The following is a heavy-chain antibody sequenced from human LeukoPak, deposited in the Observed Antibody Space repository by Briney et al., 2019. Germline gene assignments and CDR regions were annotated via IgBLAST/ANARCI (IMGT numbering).Heavy chain of an antibody. CDR2: INHSGST. V-gene: IGHV4-34*01. CDR1: GFTFSSYG. CDR3: ARGLGVRGVIGY. J-gene: IGHJ4*02. Sequence: GSLRLSCAASGFTFSSYGMHWIRQPPGKGLEWIGEINHSGSTNYNPSLKSRVTISVDTSKNQFSLKLSSVTAADTAVYYCARGLGVRGVIGYWGQGTLVTASS. D-gene: IGHD3-10*01.